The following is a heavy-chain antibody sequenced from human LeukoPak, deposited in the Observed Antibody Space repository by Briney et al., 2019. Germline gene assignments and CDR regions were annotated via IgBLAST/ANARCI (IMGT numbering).Heavy chain of an antibody. D-gene: IGHD1-26*01. CDR3: ATTGPGIVGATIDNWFDP. V-gene: IGHV1-24*01. Sequence: ASVKVSCKVSGYTPTELSMHWVRQAPGKGLEWMGGFDPEDGETIYAQKFQGRVTMTEDTSTDTAYMELSSLRSEDTAVYYCATTGPGIVGATIDNWFDPWGQGTLVTVSS. CDR1: GYTPTELS. CDR2: FDPEDGET. J-gene: IGHJ5*02.